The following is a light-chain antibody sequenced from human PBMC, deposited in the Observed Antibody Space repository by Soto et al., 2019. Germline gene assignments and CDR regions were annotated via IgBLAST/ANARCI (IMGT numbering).Light chain of an antibody. CDR1: QSSLRY. Sequence: DIQMSQAPSSLSASVGDRVSITCRASQSSLRYLNGDQQKPGQAPQLVSDAASSLQTGGPSRFSGSGSGTDFTLTISSLQPEDFATYYCQQSCRTPHTFGQGTRLDI. V-gene: IGKV1-39*01. J-gene: IGKJ5*01. CDR3: QQSCRTPHT. CDR2: AAS.